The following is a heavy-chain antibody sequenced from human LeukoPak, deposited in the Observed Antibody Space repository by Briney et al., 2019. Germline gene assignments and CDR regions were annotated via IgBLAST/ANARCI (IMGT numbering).Heavy chain of an antibody. CDR1: GFTFSSYA. Sequence: GGSLRLSCAASGFTFSSYAMHWVRQAPGKGLEWVAVISYDGSNKYYADSVKGRFTISRDNSKNTLYLQMNSLRAEDTAVYHCARQMGSSSWSWAFDIWGQGTMVTVSS. D-gene: IGHD6-13*01. CDR3: ARQMGSSSWSWAFDI. J-gene: IGHJ3*02. CDR2: ISYDGSNK. V-gene: IGHV3-30-3*01.